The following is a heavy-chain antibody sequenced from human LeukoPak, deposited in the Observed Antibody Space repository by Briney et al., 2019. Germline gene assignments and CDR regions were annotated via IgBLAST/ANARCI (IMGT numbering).Heavy chain of an antibody. CDR1: GFTFSSYG. V-gene: IGHV3-30*19. CDR3: ARDDGFLEWLLLVPGFDY. J-gene: IGHJ4*02. CDR2: ISYDGSNK. Sequence: GGSLRLSCAASGFTFSSYGMHWVRQAPGKGLEWVAVISYDGSNKYYADSVKGRFTISRDNSKNTLYLQMNSLRAEDTAVYYCARDDGFLEWLLLVPGFDYWGQGTLVTVSS. D-gene: IGHD3-3*01.